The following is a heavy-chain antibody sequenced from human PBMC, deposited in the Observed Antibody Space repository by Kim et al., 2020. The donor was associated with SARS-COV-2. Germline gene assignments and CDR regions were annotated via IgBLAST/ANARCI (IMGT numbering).Heavy chain of an antibody. CDR3: AKNVGAAPRDYHYAMDV. CDR1: GITFSSYA. D-gene: IGHD1-26*01. CDR2: ISGRGNSA. V-gene: IGHV3-23*01. Sequence: GGSLRLSCAASGITFSSYAMVWVRQAPGAGLEWISGISGRGNSAYYVDSVKGRFTISRDNSKNTLSLQMNSLRVDDTAVYYCAKNVGAAPRDYHYAMDVWGKGTTVTVSS. J-gene: IGHJ6*04.